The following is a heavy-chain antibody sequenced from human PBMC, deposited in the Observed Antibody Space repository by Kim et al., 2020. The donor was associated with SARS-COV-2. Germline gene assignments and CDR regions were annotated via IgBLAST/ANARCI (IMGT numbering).Heavy chain of an antibody. CDR1: GFTFTSYS. CDR2: ISSNVGIT. J-gene: IGHJ4*02. CDR3: ATDLQAY. Sequence: GGSLRLSCSASGFTFTSYSLHWVRQAPGKGLEYVSAISSNVGITYYAASVTGRFTISRDNFKHALYFQMSSLTAEDTAVYYCATDLQAYWGQGTLVTVS. V-gene: IGHV3-64*05.